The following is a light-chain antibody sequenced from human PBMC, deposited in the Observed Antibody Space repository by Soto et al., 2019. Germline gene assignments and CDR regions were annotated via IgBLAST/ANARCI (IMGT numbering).Light chain of an antibody. Sequence: QSVLTQPPSVSGAPGQRVTISCTGSSSNIGAGYDVHWYQQLPGTAPKLLIFGNGNRPSGVPDRFSGSKSDTSASLAITGLQDEDEADYYCQTYDSSLSGLLVFGTGTKITVL. J-gene: IGLJ1*01. CDR3: QTYDSSLSGLLV. V-gene: IGLV1-40*01. CDR2: GNG. CDR1: SSNIGAGYD.